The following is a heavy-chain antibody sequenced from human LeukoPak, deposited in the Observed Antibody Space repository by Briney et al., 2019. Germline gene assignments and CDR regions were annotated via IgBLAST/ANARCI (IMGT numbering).Heavy chain of an antibody. CDR2: IYHSGST. V-gene: IGHV4-30-2*01. J-gene: IGHJ5*02. CDR1: GGSISSGGYS. Sequence: SETLSLTCAVSGGSISSGGYSWSWIRQPPGKGLEWIGYIYHSGSTYYNPSLKSRVTIPVDRSKNQFSLKLSSVTAADTAVYYCARGGPSGDFWSGYYNNWFDPWGQGTLVTVSS. D-gene: IGHD3-3*01. CDR3: ARGGPSGDFWSGYYNNWFDP.